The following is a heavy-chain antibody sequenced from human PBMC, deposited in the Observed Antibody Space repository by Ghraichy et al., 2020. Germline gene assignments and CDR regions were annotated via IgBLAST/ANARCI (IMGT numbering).Heavy chain of an antibody. CDR2: IYSGGSA. J-gene: IGHJ4*02. Sequence: GGSLRLSCAASGFTVSSNYMSWVRQAPGKGLEWVSVIYSGGSAYYADSVKGRFTISRDNSKNTLYLQMNSLRAEDTAVYYCAREKWDSGSYTDYYFDYWGQGTLVTVSS. CDR1: GFTVSSNY. D-gene: IGHD1-26*01. CDR3: AREKWDSGSYTDYYFDY. V-gene: IGHV3-66*01.